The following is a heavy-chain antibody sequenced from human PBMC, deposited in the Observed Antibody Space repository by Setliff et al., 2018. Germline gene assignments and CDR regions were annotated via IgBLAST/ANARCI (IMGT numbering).Heavy chain of an antibody. J-gene: IGHJ4*02. CDR1: GFTFSSYW. CDR3: ARVIVGATTTDY. D-gene: IGHD1-26*01. V-gene: IGHV3-7*01. CDR2: IKQDGSEK. Sequence: PGESLKISCAASGFTFSSYWMSWVRQAPGKGLEWVANIKQDGSEKYYVDSVKGRFTISRDNAKNSLYLQMNSLRAEDTAVYYCARVIVGATTTDYWGQGTLVTVSS.